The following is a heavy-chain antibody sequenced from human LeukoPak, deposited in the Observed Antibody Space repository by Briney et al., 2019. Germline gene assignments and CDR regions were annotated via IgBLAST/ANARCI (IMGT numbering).Heavy chain of an antibody. J-gene: IGHJ5*02. D-gene: IGHD4-23*01. V-gene: IGHV3-21*01. Sequence: GGSLRLSCAASGFTFSDYSRTWVRQAPGKGREWVSAIIKSGSHIYYADSVKGRFTISRDNANTSLYLQMTGLRDEDTAVYYCARGRGGDNSNWFDPWGPGTLVTVSS. CDR2: IIKSGSHI. CDR1: GFTFSDYS. CDR3: ARGRGGDNSNWFDP.